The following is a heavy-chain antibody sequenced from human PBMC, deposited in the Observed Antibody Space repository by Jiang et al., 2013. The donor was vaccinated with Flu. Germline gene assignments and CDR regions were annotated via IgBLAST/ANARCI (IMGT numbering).Heavy chain of an antibody. V-gene: IGHV3-11*01. CDR2: ISSSGSTI. CDR3: ARDRDGYNWHAFDI. J-gene: IGHJ3*02. CDR1: GFTFSDYY. Sequence: CAASGFTFSDYYMSWIRQAPGKGLEWVSYISSSGSTIYYADSVKGRFTISRDNAKNSLYLQMNSLRAEDTAVYYCARDRDGYNWHAFDIWGQGTMVTVSS. D-gene: IGHD5-24*01.